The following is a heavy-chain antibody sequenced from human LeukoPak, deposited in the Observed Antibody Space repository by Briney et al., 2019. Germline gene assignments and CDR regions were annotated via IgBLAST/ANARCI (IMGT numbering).Heavy chain of an antibody. CDR2: IYHSGST. D-gene: IGHD3-3*01. V-gene: IGHV4-30-2*01. CDR3: ARDTYYDFWSGEATTDY. CDR1: GGSISSGGHS. Sequence: KSSETLSLTCAVSGGSISSGGHSWSWIRQPPGKGLEWIGYIYHSGSTYYNPSLKSRVTISVDRSKNQFSLKLSSVTAADTAVYYCARDTYYDFWSGEATTDYWGQGTLVTVSS. J-gene: IGHJ4*02.